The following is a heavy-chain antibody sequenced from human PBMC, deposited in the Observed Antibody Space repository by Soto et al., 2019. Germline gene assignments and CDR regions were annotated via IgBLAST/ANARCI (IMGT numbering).Heavy chain of an antibody. CDR2: TYYRSKWYN. J-gene: IGHJ3*02. Sequence: QTLSLTCAISGGSVSSNCAAWNWIRQSPSRGLEWLGRTYYRSKWYNDYAVSVKSRVTINPDTSKNQFSLQLNSVTPEDTAVYYCEREYDGDYAGNAFDIWGQGTMVTVSS. V-gene: IGHV6-1*01. CDR1: GGSVSSNCAA. CDR3: EREYDGDYAGNAFDI. D-gene: IGHD4-17*01.